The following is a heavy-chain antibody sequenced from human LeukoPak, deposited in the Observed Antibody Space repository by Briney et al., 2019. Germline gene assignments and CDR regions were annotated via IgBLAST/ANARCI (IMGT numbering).Heavy chain of an antibody. J-gene: IGHJ4*02. D-gene: IGHD1-26*01. CDR2: IYTSGST. CDR1: GGSISSGSYY. Sequence: SETLSLICTVSGGSISSGSYYWSWIRQPAGKGLEWIGRIYTSGSTNYNPSLKSRVTISVDTSKNQFSLKLSSVTAADTAVYYCATGSREAHIVGATTGLWYWGQGTLVTVSS. V-gene: IGHV4-61*02. CDR3: ATGSREAHIVGATTGLWY.